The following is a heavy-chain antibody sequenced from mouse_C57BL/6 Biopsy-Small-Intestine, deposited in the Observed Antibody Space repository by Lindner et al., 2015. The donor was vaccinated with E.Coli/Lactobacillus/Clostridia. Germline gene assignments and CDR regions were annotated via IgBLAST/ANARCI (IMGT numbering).Heavy chain of an antibody. V-gene: IGHV14-2*01. CDR3: TTIYYGSSYGGYFDV. Sequence: VQLQESGAELVKPGASVKLSCTASGLNIKDYYMHWVKQRTEQGLEWIGRIDPEDGETKYAPKFQGKATITADTSSNTAYLQLSSLTSEDTAVYYCTTIYYGSSYGGYFDVWGTGTTVTVSS. J-gene: IGHJ1*03. D-gene: IGHD1-1*01. CDR2: IDPEDGET. CDR1: GLNIKDYY.